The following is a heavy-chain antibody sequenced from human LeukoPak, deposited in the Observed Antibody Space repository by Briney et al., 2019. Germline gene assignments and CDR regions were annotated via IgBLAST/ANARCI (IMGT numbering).Heavy chain of an antibody. CDR1: GGSFSGYY. CDR3: ARGGGGAVAGDAFDI. Sequence: PSETLSLTCAVYGGSFSGYYWSWIRQPPGKGLEWIGEINHSGSTNYNPSLKSRVTISVDTSKNQFSLKLSSVTAADTAVYYCARGGGGAVAGDAFDIWGQGTMVTVSS. V-gene: IGHV4-34*01. D-gene: IGHD6-19*01. CDR2: INHSGST. J-gene: IGHJ3*02.